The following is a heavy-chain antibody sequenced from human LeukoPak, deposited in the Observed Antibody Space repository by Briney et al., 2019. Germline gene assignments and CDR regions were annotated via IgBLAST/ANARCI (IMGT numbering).Heavy chain of an antibody. Sequence: PGGSLRLSCAASGFTFSSYAMHWVRQAPGKGLEWVAVISYDGSNKYYADSVKGRFTISRDNSKNTLYLQMNSLRAEDTAVYYCAKDSPPYYYDSSGYSGYFGYWGQGTLVTVSS. CDR2: ISYDGSNK. V-gene: IGHV3-30-3*01. CDR1: GFTFSSYA. D-gene: IGHD3-22*01. J-gene: IGHJ4*02. CDR3: AKDSPPYYYDSSGYSGYFGY.